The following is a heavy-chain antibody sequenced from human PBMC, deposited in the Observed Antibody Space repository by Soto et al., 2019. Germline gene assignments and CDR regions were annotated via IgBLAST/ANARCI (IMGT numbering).Heavy chain of an antibody. J-gene: IGHJ3*02. CDR1: GYIFANYY. CDR3: ARDSDDFYESGGSLDPFEI. CDR2: INPSGIT. V-gene: IGHV1-46*01. Sequence: QVQLVQSGAEVKKPGASVKVSCKASGYIFANYYLHWVRQAPGQGLEWMGIINPSGITTNAQNSEGRLTMTSDTSTSTVYMELRSLKSEDTAMYYCARDSDDFYESGGSLDPFEIWGQGTMVIVSS. D-gene: IGHD3-22*01.